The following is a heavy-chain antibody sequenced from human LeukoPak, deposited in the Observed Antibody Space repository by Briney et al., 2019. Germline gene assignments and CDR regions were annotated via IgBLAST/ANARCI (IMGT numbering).Heavy chain of an antibody. V-gene: IGHV3-43*01. J-gene: IGHJ4*02. CDR2: ISWDSTNT. D-gene: IGHD3-9*01. Sequence: GGSLRLSCAASGFTFDDYTMHWVRQTPGKSLEWVSLISWDSTNTYYADSVKGRFTIPRDNNKNSLYLQMSSPRTEDTALYYCAKEGGTIYFDYWGQGTLVTVSS. CDR3: AKEGGTIYFDY. CDR1: GFTFDDYT.